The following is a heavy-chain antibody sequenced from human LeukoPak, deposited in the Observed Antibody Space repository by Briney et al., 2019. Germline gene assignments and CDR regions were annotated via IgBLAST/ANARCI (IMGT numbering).Heavy chain of an antibody. CDR3: ARDLHSSGWYYFDY. CDR1: GYTFARYG. J-gene: IGHJ4*02. D-gene: IGHD6-19*01. Sequence: ASVKVSCKASGYTFARYGFSWVRQAPGQGLEWMGWISPHNGNSEYAQNLQGRVTMTTDTSTSTAYMELRSLRSDDTAVYYCARDLHSSGWYYFDYWGQGTLVTVSS. V-gene: IGHV1-18*01. CDR2: ISPHNGNS.